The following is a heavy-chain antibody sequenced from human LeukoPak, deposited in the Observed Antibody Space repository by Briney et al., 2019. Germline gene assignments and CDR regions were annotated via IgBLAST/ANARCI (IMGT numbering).Heavy chain of an antibody. V-gene: IGHV4-34*01. CDR2: INHSGST. CDR3: ARISSIAARAGWFDP. CDR1: GVSFSGYY. Sequence: PSETPSLTCAVYGVSFSGYYWSWSRQPPGKGLEWVGEINHSGSTNYNPSLKSRVTISVDTSKNQFSLKLSSVTAADTAVYYCARISSIAARAGWFDPWGQGTLVTVSS. D-gene: IGHD6-6*01. J-gene: IGHJ5*02.